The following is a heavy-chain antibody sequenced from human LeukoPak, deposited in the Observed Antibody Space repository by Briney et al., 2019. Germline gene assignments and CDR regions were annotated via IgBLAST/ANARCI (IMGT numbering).Heavy chain of an antibody. D-gene: IGHD3-22*01. CDR1: GGSISSYY. V-gene: IGHV4-59*01. Sequence: SETLSLTCTVSGGSISSYYWSWIRQPPGKGLEWIGYIYYSGSTNYNPSLKSRVTISVDTSKNQFSLKLSSVTAADTAVYYCARGYYYDSSGYYVGYWGQGTLVTVSS. CDR3: ARGYYYDSSGYYVGY. J-gene: IGHJ4*02. CDR2: IYYSGST.